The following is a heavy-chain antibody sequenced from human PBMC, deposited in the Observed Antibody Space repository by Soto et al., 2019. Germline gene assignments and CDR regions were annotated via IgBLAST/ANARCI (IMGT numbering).Heavy chain of an antibody. D-gene: IGHD3-22*01. CDR3: AQARYYDGRGYSQRNFDP. Sequence: EVQLLESGGGLIQPGGSLRLSCAASGFTFSDYAMSWVRQAPGEGLEWVSAIGGSGGDTYYADSVKGRFTISRDNSKNTLYLQMNTLRAEDTVVYYCAQARYYDGRGYSQRNFDPWGRGTLATVYS. J-gene: IGHJ2*01. CDR2: IGGSGGDT. V-gene: IGHV3-23*01. CDR1: GFTFSDYA.